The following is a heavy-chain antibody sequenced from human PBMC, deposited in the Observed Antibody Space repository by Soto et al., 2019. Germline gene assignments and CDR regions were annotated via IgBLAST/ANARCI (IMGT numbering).Heavy chain of an antibody. CDR1: GDSISSGGYY. Sequence: QLQMQHSGPGLVKPSETLSLSCSVSGDSISSGGYYWVWIRQPPGKGLEWIGSIYYDGNTFYNASPNSRLTISRDTSKNQFSLKLSSVTAADTAVYYCASRLGYGYAMDVWGQGTTVTVSS. CDR2: IYYDGNT. CDR3: ASRLGYGYAMDV. V-gene: IGHV4-39*01. D-gene: IGHD5-12*01. J-gene: IGHJ6*02.